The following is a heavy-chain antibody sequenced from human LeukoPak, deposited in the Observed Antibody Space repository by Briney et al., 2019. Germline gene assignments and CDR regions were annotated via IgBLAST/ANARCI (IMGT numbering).Heavy chain of an antibody. J-gene: IGHJ4*02. D-gene: IGHD5-24*01. CDR3: ARGGQMGTIDY. CDR2: ITSPSSTI. CDR1: GFTFSNYN. Sequence: PGGSLRLSCAASGFTFSNYNMNWVRQAPGKGLEWVSYITSPSSTIYYADSVKGRFTISRDNAKSTLYLQMNSLRAEDTAVYYCARGGQMGTIDYWGQGTLVTVSS. V-gene: IGHV3-48*04.